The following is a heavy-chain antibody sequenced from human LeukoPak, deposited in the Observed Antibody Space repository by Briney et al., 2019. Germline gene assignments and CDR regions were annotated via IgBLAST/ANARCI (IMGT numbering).Heavy chain of an antibody. D-gene: IGHD2-2*01. CDR3: AKLRGRYQLLFGAFDI. V-gene: IGHV3-43D*04. CDR2: ISWDGGST. Sequence: GGSLRLSCAASGFTFDDYAMHWVRQAPGKGLEGFSLISWDGGSTYYADPVKCRFTISRDNSKNSLYLQMNSLRAEDTALYYCAKLRGRYQLLFGAFDIGGQGTMVTVSS. J-gene: IGHJ3*02. CDR1: GFTFDDYA.